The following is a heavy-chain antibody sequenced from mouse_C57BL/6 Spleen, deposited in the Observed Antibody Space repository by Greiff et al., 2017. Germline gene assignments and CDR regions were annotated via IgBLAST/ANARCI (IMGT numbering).Heavy chain of an antibody. D-gene: IGHD4-1*01. CDR1: GYAFSSYW. Sequence: QVQLQQSGAELVKPGASVKISCKASGYAFSSYWMNWVKQRPGKGLEWIGQIYPGDGDTNHNGKFKGKATLTADKSSSTAYMQLSSLTSEDSAVYVCARSETGTLFDYWGQGTTLTVSS. V-gene: IGHV1-80*01. J-gene: IGHJ2*01. CDR3: ARSETGTLFDY. CDR2: IYPGDGDT.